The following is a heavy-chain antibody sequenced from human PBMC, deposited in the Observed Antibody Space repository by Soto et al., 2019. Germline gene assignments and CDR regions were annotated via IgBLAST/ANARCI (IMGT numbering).Heavy chain of an antibody. D-gene: IGHD4-17*01. CDR1: GFIFSDHY. CDR2: SRNKAKGYST. CDR3: ARGMTTLTNYYMDV. Sequence: GGSLRLSCAASGFIFSDHYMDWVRQAPGKGLEWVARSRNKAKGYSTEYAASVRGRFSISRDDPKKSLYLHMNSLETEDTAVYYCARGMTTLTNYYMDVWGKGTTVTVSS. V-gene: IGHV3-72*01. J-gene: IGHJ6*03.